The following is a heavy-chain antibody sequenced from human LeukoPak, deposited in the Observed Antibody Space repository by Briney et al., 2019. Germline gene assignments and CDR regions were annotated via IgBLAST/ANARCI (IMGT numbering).Heavy chain of an antibody. CDR1: GGSIRDNDYS. CDR3: ARRYYFVSGSYYPFDF. V-gene: IGHV4-39*01. D-gene: IGHD3-10*01. Sequence: SETLSLTCNVSGGSIRDNDYSWDWIRQPPGKGLEWMGCIHYSGTTYSNPSLKSRISISVDTSKSQFSLKLRSVTAADTAVYYCARRYYFVSGSYYPFDFWGQGTLVTVSS. J-gene: IGHJ4*02. CDR2: IHYSGTT.